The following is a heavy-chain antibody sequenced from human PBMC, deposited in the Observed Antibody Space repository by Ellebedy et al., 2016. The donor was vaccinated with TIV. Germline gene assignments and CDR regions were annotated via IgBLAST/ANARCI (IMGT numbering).Heavy chain of an antibody. Sequence: ASVKVSCKAFGYTFTTYYIHWVRQAPGQGLEWMGWINPNSGGTNYAQKFQGRVTMTRDTSISTAYMELSRLRSDDTAVYYCAGGGIVVVTANDAFDIWGQGTMITVSS. CDR3: AGGGIVVVTANDAFDI. D-gene: IGHD2-21*02. CDR2: INPNSGGT. J-gene: IGHJ3*02. CDR1: GYTFTTYY. V-gene: IGHV1-2*02.